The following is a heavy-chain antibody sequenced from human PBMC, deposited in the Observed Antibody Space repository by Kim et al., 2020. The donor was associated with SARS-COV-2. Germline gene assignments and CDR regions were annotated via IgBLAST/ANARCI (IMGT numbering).Heavy chain of an antibody. V-gene: IGHV1-8*01. Sequence: ASVKVSCKASGYTFTSYDINWVRQATGQGLEWMGWMNPNSGNTGYAQNFTGRVTITRNTSISTADMELSSLRTEDTAVYYCARGLAGCRSDCELAYWGQGTVVTVSS. CDR3: ARGLAGCRSDCELAY. CDR1: GYTFTSYD. D-gene: IGHD2-21*02. J-gene: IGHJ4*02. CDR2: MNPNSGNT.